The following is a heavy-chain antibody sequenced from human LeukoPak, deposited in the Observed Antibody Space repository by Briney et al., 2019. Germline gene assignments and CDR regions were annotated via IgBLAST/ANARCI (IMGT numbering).Heavy chain of an antibody. Sequence: PSETLSLTCDVSDYSISSGYYWGWVRQPPGKGLEWIGSIYHSGSTHYNPSLKSRVTISVDTSKNQLSLKLTSVTAADTAVYHCARGMTHWKGDWFDPWGQGTLVIVSS. V-gene: IGHV4-38-2*01. J-gene: IGHJ5*02. CDR3: ARGMTHWKGDWFDP. CDR1: DYSISSGYY. D-gene: IGHD1-1*01. CDR2: IYHSGST.